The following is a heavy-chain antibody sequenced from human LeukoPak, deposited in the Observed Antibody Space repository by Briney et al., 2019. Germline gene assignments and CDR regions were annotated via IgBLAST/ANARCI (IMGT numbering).Heavy chain of an antibody. J-gene: IGHJ4*02. V-gene: IGHV3-23*01. D-gene: IGHD3-9*01. CDR2: ISGSGGST. Sequence: GGSLRLSCAASGFTFSSYAMSWVRQAPGKGLEWVSAISGSGGSTYYADSVKGRFTISRDNSKNTLYLQMNSLRAEDTAVYYCAKERGRGTLTGYHFDYWGQGTLVTVSS. CDR3: AKERGRGTLTGYHFDY. CDR1: GFTFSSYA.